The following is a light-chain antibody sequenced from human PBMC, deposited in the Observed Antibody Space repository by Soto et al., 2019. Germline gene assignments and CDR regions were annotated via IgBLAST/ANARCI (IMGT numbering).Light chain of an antibody. J-gene: IGKJ4*01. CDR2: GAA. CDR1: QSVSSSY. Sequence: EIVLTQSPGTLSLSPGERATLSCRASQSVSSSYLAWYQQKPGQAPRLLIYGAASRATGIPDRFGGSGSGTDFTLSISRLEPEDFAVYYCQQYGSSPPLTFGGGTTVELK. V-gene: IGKV3-20*01. CDR3: QQYGSSPPLT.